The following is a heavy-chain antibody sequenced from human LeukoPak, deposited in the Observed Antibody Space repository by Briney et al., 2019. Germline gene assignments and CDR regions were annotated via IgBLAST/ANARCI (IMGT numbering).Heavy chain of an antibody. CDR2: DPSGGST. V-gene: IGHV1-46*01. Sequence: DPSGGSTSYAQKFQGRVTMTRDTSTTTVYMDLTNLGSEDTAVYYCARGSSGSYYNYFDYWGQGTLVTVSS. CDR3: ARGSSGSYYNYFDY. D-gene: IGHD1-26*01. J-gene: IGHJ4*02.